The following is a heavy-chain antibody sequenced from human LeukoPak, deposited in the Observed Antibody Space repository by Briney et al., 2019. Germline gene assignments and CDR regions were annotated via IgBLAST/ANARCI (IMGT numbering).Heavy chain of an antibody. Sequence: GGSLRLSCAASGFTFSSFTVRWVRQAPGKGLEWVANISPEGSDKYYKDSVKGRFTVSRDNAKDSLYLQMSSLRAEDTAVYYCARDGAGYYDSSGYEIVGYFDLWGRGTLVTVSS. CDR1: GFTFSSFT. CDR3: ARDGAGYYDSSGYEIVGYFDL. D-gene: IGHD3-22*01. V-gene: IGHV3-7*01. J-gene: IGHJ2*01. CDR2: ISPEGSDK.